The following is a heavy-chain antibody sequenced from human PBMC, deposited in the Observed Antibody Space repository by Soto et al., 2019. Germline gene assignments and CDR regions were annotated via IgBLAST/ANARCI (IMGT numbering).Heavy chain of an antibody. CDR1: GFTFSSYS. CDR2: ISSSSSYI. V-gene: IGHV3-21*01. Sequence: PGGSLRLSCAASGFTFSSYSMNWVRQAPGKGLEWVSSISSSSSYIYYADSVKGRFTISRDNAKNSLYLQMNSLRAEDTAVYYCARGETGTTRGFAYWGQGTLVTVSS. D-gene: IGHD1-1*01. CDR3: ARGETGTTRGFAY. J-gene: IGHJ4*02.